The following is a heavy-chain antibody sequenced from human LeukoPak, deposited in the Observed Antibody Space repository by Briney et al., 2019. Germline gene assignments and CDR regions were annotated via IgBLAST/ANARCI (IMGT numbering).Heavy chain of an antibody. CDR2: IRPDGHNK. CDR1: GFIFIGYG. V-gene: IGHV3-30*02. CDR3: AKEGAASWDVDV. D-gene: IGHD3-3*02. J-gene: IGHJ6*01. Sequence: PGRSMRLSCAASGFIFIGYGTHWVRHAPGKGPEWVAFIRPDGHNKFYADSMKGRLMLSRDNSKHTADPQINSQRSDDTAMYYCAKEGAASWDVDVWGKGTTVTVSS.